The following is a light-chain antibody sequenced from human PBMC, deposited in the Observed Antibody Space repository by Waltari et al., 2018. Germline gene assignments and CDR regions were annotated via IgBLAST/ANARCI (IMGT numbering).Light chain of an antibody. J-gene: IGKJ1*01. CDR3: QQYYSTLWT. V-gene: IGKV4-1*01. CDR2: GAS. Sequence: DIVMTQSPDSLAVSLGERATINCKSSQSVLYSSNNKNYLAWYQQKPGQPPKLLIDGASTRESGVPDRFSGSGSGTDFTLTISSLQAEDVAVYYCQQYYSTLWTFGQGTKVEIK. CDR1: QSVLYSSNNKNY.